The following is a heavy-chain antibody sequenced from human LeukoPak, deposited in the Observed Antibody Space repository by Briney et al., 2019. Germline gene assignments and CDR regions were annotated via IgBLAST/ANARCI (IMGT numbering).Heavy chain of an antibody. D-gene: IGHD3-10*01. J-gene: IGHJ4*02. Sequence: SETLSFTCTVSGGSIGSYFWSWIRQPPGRGLEWIGYIYYSGSTNYNPSLKSRVTISVDTSKNQFSLKLNSVTAADTAVYYCARLWSSGTTPIDYWGQGTLVTVSS. V-gene: IGHV4-59*08. CDR3: ARLWSSGTTPIDY. CDR2: IYYSGST. CDR1: GGSIGSYF.